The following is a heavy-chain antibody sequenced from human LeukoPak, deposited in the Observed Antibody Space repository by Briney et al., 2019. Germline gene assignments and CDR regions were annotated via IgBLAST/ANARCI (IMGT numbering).Heavy chain of an antibody. CDR2: ISGSGGYT. CDR1: GFTFSSYA. CDR3: ARGSYSSGYYFDY. J-gene: IGHJ4*02. V-gene: IGHV3-23*01. Sequence: PGGSLRLSCAASGFTFSSYAMSWVRQAPGKGLEWVSSISGSGGYTYYADSVKGRFTISRDNSKNTLYLQMNSLRAEDTAVYYCARGSYSSGYYFDYWGQGTLVTVSS. D-gene: IGHD6-19*01.